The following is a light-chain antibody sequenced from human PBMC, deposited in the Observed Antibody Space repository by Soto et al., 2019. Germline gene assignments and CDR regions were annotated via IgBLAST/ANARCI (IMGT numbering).Light chain of an antibody. CDR2: KAS. CDR1: QSISSR. Sequence: DIQMTQSPSTLSASVGDRVTITCRASQSISSRLAWYQQKPGKAPTLLIYKASSLESGVPSRFSGSGYGTEFTITISSLQPDDFSTYYCQQYNSYSPYTFGQGTKLEIK. V-gene: IGKV1-5*03. J-gene: IGKJ2*01. CDR3: QQYNSYSPYT.